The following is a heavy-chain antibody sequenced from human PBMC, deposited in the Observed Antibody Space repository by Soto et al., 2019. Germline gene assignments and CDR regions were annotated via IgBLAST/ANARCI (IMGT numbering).Heavy chain of an antibody. Sequence: SETLSLTCTVSGGSLSNYYWSWIRQPPGKGLEWIGYIYNSGSTNYNPSLKSRVTISVDTSKNQFSLNLSSVTAADTAVYYCASRKYSSSSGGFDYWGQGTLVTVSS. CDR3: ASRKYSSSSGGFDY. J-gene: IGHJ4*02. V-gene: IGHV4-59*01. CDR2: IYNSGST. CDR1: GGSLSNYY. D-gene: IGHD6-6*01.